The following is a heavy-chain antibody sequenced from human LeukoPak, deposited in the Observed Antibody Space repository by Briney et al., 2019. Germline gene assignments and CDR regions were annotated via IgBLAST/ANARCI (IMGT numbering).Heavy chain of an antibody. J-gene: IGHJ3*02. CDR2: ISWDGGST. D-gene: IGHD3-16*01. V-gene: IGHV3-43D*03. CDR3: ARLRAFDI. CDR1: GFTFDDYA. Sequence: GGSLRLSCAASGFTFDDYAMHWVRQAPGKGLEWVSLISWDGGSTYYADSVKGRFTISRDNAKNSLYLQMNSLRAEDTAVYYCARLRAFDIWGQGTMVTVSS.